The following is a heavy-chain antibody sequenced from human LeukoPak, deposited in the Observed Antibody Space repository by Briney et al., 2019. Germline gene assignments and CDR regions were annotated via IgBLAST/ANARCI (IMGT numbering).Heavy chain of an antibody. CDR1: GFTFSNYG. V-gene: IGHV3-30*18. J-gene: IGHJ4*02. CDR3: AKEFDSGGYGANFDS. Sequence: GGSLRLSCAASGFTFSNYGMQWVRQAPGKGLEWVAVVSAHGTTKYYADSVKGRFTISRDNSRNTMYLQMNSLRAEDTAVYYCAKEFDSGGYGANFDSWGQGTLVTVSS. D-gene: IGHD3-10*01. CDR2: VSAHGTTK.